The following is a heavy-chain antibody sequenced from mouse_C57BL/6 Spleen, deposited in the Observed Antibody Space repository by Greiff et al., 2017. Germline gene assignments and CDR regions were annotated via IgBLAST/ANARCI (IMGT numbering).Heavy chain of an antibody. CDR1: GFTFSSYG. CDR2: ISSGGSYT. V-gene: IGHV5-6*01. J-gene: IGHJ1*03. CDR3: GKEGYYGSCFWYFDV. Sequence: DVQLLESGGDLVKPGGSLKLSCAASGFTFSSYGMSWVRQTPDQRLEWVATISSGGSYTYYPDSVKGRFTISRDNAKNTLYLQMSSRKSEDTAMYYCGKEGYYGSCFWYFDVWGTGTTVTVSS. D-gene: IGHD1-1*01.